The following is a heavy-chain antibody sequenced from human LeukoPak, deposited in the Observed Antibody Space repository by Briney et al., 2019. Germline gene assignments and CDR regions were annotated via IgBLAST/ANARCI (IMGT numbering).Heavy chain of an antibody. CDR1: GYTFTSYY. CDR3: ARAQPFTIFGVVKSRGWFDP. J-gene: IGHJ5*02. CDR2: INPSGGST. D-gene: IGHD3-3*01. V-gene: IGHV1-46*01. Sequence: ASVKVSCKASGYTFTSYYMHWVRQAPGQGLEWMGIINPSGGSTSYAQKFQGRVTMTRDMSTSTVYMELSSLRSEDTAVYYCARAQPFTIFGVVKSRGWFDPWGQGTLVTFSS.